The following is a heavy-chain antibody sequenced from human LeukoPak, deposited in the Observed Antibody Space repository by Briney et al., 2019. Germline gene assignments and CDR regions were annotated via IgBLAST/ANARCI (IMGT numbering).Heavy chain of an antibody. CDR3: ARATFWSGCDY. CDR1: GYTFTSYG. V-gene: IGHV1-18*01. CDR2: ISAYNGNT. J-gene: IGHJ4*02. D-gene: IGHD3-3*01. Sequence: ASVKVSCKASGYTFTSYGISWVRQAPGQGLEWMGWISAYNGNTNYAQKLQGRVTMTTDISTSTAYMELTSLKSDDSAVYYCARATFWSGCDYWGQGTVVTVSS.